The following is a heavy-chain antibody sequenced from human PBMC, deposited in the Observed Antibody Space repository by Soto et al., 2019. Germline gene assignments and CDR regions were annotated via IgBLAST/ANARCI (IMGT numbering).Heavy chain of an antibody. CDR3: ARDEIAAAANYYYSYGMDV. V-gene: IGHV4-59*01. D-gene: IGHD6-13*01. Sequence: QVQLQESGPGLVKPSETLSLTCTVSGGSISSYHWSWIRQPPGKGLEWIGYISYSGSTNYSPSLQRRVAISIDTPKNQFSLKRRSVTAADTAVYYCARDEIAAAANYYYSYGMDVWGQGTTVTVSS. CDR2: ISYSGST. J-gene: IGHJ6*02. CDR1: GGSISSYH.